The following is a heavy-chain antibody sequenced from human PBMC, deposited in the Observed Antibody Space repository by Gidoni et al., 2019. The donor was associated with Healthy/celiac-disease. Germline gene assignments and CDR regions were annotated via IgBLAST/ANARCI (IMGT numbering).Heavy chain of an antibody. CDR1: GGSFSGYY. J-gene: IGHJ2*01. Sequence: QVQLQQWGAGLLKPSETLSLTCAVYGGSFSGYYWNGIRQPPGKGLELNGEINHSGSTKYNPSLKSRVTISVDTSKSQFSLKLSSVTAADTAVYYCARWCRPRSYWYFDLWGRGTLVTVSS. D-gene: IGHD2-15*01. CDR2: INHSGST. V-gene: IGHV4-34*01. CDR3: ARWCRPRSYWYFDL.